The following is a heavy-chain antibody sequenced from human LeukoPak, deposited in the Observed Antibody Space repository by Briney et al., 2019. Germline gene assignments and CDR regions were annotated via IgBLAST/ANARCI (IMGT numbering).Heavy chain of an antibody. V-gene: IGHV4-61*02. J-gene: IGHJ4*02. CDR2: MYTSGST. CDR3: ARSGRGSSWYLSFDY. CDR1: GGSISSGRYY. Sequence: EPSETLSLTCTVSGGSISSGRYYWTWIRQPAGKGLEWIGRMYTSGSTNYNPSLKSRATISVDTSKNQFSLKLRSVTAADTAVYYCARSGRGSSWYLSFDYWGQGTLVTVS. D-gene: IGHD6-13*01.